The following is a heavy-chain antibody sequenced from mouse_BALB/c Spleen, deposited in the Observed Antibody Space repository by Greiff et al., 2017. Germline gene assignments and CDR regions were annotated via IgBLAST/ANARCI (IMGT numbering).Heavy chain of an antibody. D-gene: IGHD2-4*01. Sequence: VQLQQSGAELARPGASVKLSCKASGYTFTSYWMQWVKQRPGQGLEWIGAIYPGDGDTRYTQKFKGKATLTADKSSSTAYMQLSSLASEDSAVYYCARLTAMDYWGQGTSVTVSS. J-gene: IGHJ4*01. CDR2: IYPGDGDT. CDR1: GYTFTSYW. CDR3: ARLTAMDY. V-gene: IGHV1-87*01.